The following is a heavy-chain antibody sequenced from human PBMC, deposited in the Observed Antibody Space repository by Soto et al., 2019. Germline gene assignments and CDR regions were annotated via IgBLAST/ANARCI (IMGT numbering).Heavy chain of an antibody. CDR1: GFTFSSYA. Sequence: PGGSLRLSCAASGFTFSSYAMSWVRQAPGKGLGWVSAISGSGGSTYYADSVKGRFTISRDNSKNTLYLQMNSLRAEDTAVYYCAKDHYDILTGYFVYWGQGTLVTVSS. V-gene: IGHV3-23*01. CDR3: AKDHYDILTGYFVY. J-gene: IGHJ4*02. CDR2: ISGSGGST. D-gene: IGHD3-9*01.